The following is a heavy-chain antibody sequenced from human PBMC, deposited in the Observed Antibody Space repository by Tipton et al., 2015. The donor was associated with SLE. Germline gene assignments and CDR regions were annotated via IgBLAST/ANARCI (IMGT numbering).Heavy chain of an antibody. CDR3: VRERGKVHWYFDL. D-gene: IGHD3-10*01. J-gene: IGHJ2*01. CDR2: IYYSGST. CDR1: GGSISSGGYY. V-gene: IGHV4-31*03. Sequence: TLSLTCTVSGGSISSGGYYWSWIRQHPGKGLEWIGYIYYSGSTNYNPSLKSRVTISVDTSKNQFSLKLSSATAADTAVYYCVRERGKVHWYFDLWGRGTLVTVSS.